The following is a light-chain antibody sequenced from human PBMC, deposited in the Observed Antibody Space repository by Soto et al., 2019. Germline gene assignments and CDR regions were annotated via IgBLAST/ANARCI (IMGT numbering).Light chain of an antibody. V-gene: IGKV3-11*01. CDR1: QSVSRY. J-gene: IGKJ1*01. Sequence: EIVLTQSPATLSLSPGERATLSCRASQSVSRYLAWYQQKPGQAPRLLIYDASNRATGIPARFSGSGSGTDFTLTISSLEPEDLAVSYCHQRSNWPRTFGQGTKVEIK. CDR3: HQRSNWPRT. CDR2: DAS.